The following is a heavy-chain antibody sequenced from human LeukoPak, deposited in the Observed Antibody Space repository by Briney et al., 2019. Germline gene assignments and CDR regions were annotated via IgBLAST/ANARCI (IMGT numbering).Heavy chain of an antibody. V-gene: IGHV3-30*02. J-gene: IGHJ5*02. CDR2: IRYDGSNK. CDR3: AKVRFIAAAGKNWFDP. CDR1: GFTFSSYG. D-gene: IGHD6-13*01. Sequence: GGSLRLSCAASGFTFSSYGMHWVRQAPGKGLGWVAFIRYDGSNKYYADSVKGRFTISRDNSKNTLYLQMNSLRAEDTAVYYCAKVRFIAAAGKNWFDPWGQGTLVTASS.